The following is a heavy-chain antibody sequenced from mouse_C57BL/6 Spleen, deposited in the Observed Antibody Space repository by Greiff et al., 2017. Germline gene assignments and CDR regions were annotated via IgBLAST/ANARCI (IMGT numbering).Heavy chain of an antibody. V-gene: IGHV1-82*01. J-gene: IGHJ2*01. CDR2: IYPGDGDT. Sequence: QVQLQQSGPELVKPGASVKISCKASGYAFSSSWMNWVKQRPGKGREWIGRIYPGDGDTNYNGKFKGKATLTADKSSSTAYMQLSSLTSEDSAVYFCARNYYGSSYFDYWGQGTTLTVSS. CDR1: GYAFSSSW. CDR3: ARNYYGSSYFDY. D-gene: IGHD1-1*01.